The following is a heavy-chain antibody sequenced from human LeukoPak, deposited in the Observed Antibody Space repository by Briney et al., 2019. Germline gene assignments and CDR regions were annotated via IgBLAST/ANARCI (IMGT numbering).Heavy chain of an antibody. V-gene: IGHV3-30*18. CDR2: ISYDGSNK. CDR1: GFTFSSYG. D-gene: IGHD3-22*01. Sequence: GVSLRLSCAASGFTFSSYGMHWVRQAPGKGLEWVAVISYDGSNKYYADSVKGRFTISRDNSKNTLYLQMNSLRAEDTAVYYCAKDEAYYDSSGQPGVFDYWGQGTLVTVSS. CDR3: AKDEAYYDSSGQPGVFDY. J-gene: IGHJ4*02.